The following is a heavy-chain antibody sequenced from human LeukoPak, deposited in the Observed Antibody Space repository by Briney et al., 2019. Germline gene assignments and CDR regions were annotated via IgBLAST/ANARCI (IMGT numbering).Heavy chain of an antibody. CDR1: GFTVSSNY. J-gene: IGHJ4*02. CDR2: ISTTSSTI. D-gene: IGHD3-16*02. CDR3: ASSLRITFGGVVVVPSRLDY. Sequence: PGGSLRLSCAASGFTVSSNYMSWVRQAPGKGLEWVSYISTTSSTIDYADSVKGRFTISRDNAKNSLHLQMNSLRGEDTAVYYCASSLRITFGGVVVVPSRLDYWGQGTLVTVSS. V-gene: IGHV3-48*01.